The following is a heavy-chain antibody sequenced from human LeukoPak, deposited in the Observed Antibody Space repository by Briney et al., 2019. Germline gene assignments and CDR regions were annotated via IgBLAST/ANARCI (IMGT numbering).Heavy chain of an antibody. D-gene: IGHD1-26*01. CDR2: IKEDGREK. V-gene: IGHV3-7*05. Sequence: PGGTLRLSCAVSGFTFSDNWMSWVRQAPGKGLEWVANIKEDGREKNYVDSVKGRFTISRDYAKNSLYLQMNSLRAEDTADYYCAKYFRADSGNYYRSFDYWGQGTLVTVSS. CDR3: AKYFRADSGNYYRSFDY. CDR1: GFTFSDNW. J-gene: IGHJ4*02.